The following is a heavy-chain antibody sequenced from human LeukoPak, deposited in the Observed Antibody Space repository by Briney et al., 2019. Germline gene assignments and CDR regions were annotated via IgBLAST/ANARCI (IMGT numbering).Heavy chain of an antibody. CDR1: GGSISSSNW. Sequence: SGTLSLTCAVSGGSISSSNWWSWVRQPPGKGLEWIGEIYHSGSTNYNPSLKSRVTISVDKSKNQFSLKLSSVTAADTAVYYCASKTGDRLDYYYYMDVWGKGTTVTVSS. J-gene: IGHJ6*03. CDR2: IYHSGST. V-gene: IGHV4-4*02. D-gene: IGHD7-27*01. CDR3: ASKTGDRLDYYYYMDV.